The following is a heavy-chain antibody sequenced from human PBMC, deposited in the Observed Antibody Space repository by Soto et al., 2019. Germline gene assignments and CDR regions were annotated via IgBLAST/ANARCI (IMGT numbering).Heavy chain of an antibody. CDR1: GFTFSNYW. CDR3: ARVGVDTTVVDGGYYYYCLDV. Sequence: EVQLVESGGGIVQPGGSLRLSCVASGFTFSNYWMQWVRQAPGKGLVWVSRINSDGRSTRYADSVKGRFTISRDNAKNTLYLPLNSLRGDDTAVYYCARVGVDTTVVDGGYYYYCLDVWGQGTTVTVSS. J-gene: IGHJ6*02. D-gene: IGHD5-18*01. CDR2: INSDGRST. V-gene: IGHV3-74*01.